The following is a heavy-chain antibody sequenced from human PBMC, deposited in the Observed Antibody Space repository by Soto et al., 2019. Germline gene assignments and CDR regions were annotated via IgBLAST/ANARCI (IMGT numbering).Heavy chain of an antibody. CDR3: ARLAVAGSPMGFHYLDS. J-gene: IGHJ4*02. CDR1: GYSFVSYW. Sequence: VQLVQSGAEVRKPGESLEISCKGSGYSFVSYWVGWVRQMPGKGLEWMGSVYAGDSETRYSPPFRGQVTISVDRSTSTASLQWSSRRASDTATYYCARLAVAGSPMGFHYLDSWGQGTLVTVSS. D-gene: IGHD6-19*01. V-gene: IGHV5-51*03. CDR2: VYAGDSET.